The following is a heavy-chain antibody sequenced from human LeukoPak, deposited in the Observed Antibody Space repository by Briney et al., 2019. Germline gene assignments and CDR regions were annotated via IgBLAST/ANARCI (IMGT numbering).Heavy chain of an antibody. CDR2: INSDGSTK. CDR3: AGVIYYTSEAFDI. CDR1: GFTFSSYW. V-gene: IGHV3-74*01. Sequence: GGSLRLSCAASGFTFSSYWMHWVRQAPGKGPVWVSRINSDGSTKNYADSVKGRFTISRDNAKNTLYLQMNSLRVEDTAVYYCAGVIYYTSEAFDIWGQGTMVTVSS. J-gene: IGHJ3*02. D-gene: IGHD3-22*01.